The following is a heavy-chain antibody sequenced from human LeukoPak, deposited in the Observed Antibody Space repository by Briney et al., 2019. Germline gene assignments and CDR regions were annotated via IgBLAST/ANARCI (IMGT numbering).Heavy chain of an antibody. Sequence: PSETLSLTCTVSGVSTSDYYWSWVRQPPGKGLEWIGYIYYTGSTDYNPSLKSRVTMSLDTSKNQFSLNLRSVTATDTAVYYCARRTYYDTLTGYNYWYFDLWGRGTLVTVSS. D-gene: IGHD3-9*01. V-gene: IGHV4-59*01. CDR1: GVSTSDYY. J-gene: IGHJ2*01. CDR2: IYYTGST. CDR3: ARRTYYDTLTGYNYWYFDL.